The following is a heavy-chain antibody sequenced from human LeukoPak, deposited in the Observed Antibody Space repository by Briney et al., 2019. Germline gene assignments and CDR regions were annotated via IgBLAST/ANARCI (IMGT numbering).Heavy chain of an antibody. Sequence: SQTLSLTCAISGDSVSTNSAAWNWIRQSPSRGLEWLGRTYYRSNWYSDYAASVKSRISINADPSKNQFSLQLNSVTPEDAAVYYCAGDSGLIVRGIITRAFDSWGQGTLVTVSS. CDR1: GDSVSTNSAA. J-gene: IGHJ4*02. D-gene: IGHD3-10*01. V-gene: IGHV6-1*01. CDR2: TYYRSNWYS. CDR3: AGDSGLIVRGIITRAFDS.